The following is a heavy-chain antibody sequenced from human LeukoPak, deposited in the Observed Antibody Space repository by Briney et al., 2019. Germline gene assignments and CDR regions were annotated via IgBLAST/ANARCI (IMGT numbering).Heavy chain of an antibody. J-gene: IGHJ6*03. CDR3: ATTARGFGELFHDYYYMDV. CDR2: IYTSGST. CDR1: GGSISSYY. D-gene: IGHD3-10*01. Sequence: SESLSLTCTVSGGSISSYYWSWIRQPAGKGLEWIGRIYTSGSTNYNPSLKSRVTMSVDTSKNQFSLKLSSVTAADTAVYYCATTARGFGELFHDYYYMDVWGKGTTVTISS. V-gene: IGHV4-4*07.